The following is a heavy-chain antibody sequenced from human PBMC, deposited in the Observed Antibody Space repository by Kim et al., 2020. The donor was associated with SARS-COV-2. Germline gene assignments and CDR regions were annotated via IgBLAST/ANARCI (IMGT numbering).Heavy chain of an antibody. CDR2: ISYDWTNK. CDR1: GFTFSSYS. Sequence: GGSLRLSCAVSGFTFSSYSMHWVRQAPGKGLEWVALISYDWTNKYYADSVRGRFTISRDNSKNTLYLQMNRLRAEDTAVYYCARDLGGSGYFDYWGEGTLGTLS. D-gene: IGHD3-16*01. V-gene: IGHV3-30*04. J-gene: IGHJ4*02. CDR3: ARDLGGSGYFDY.